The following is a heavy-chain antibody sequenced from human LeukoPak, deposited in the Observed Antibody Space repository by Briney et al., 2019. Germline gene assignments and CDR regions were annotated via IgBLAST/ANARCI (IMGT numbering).Heavy chain of an antibody. Sequence: GGSLRLTCVAPGFPFSSYWMTWVRQAPGKGLEWVANIKQDGSKKSYVDSVKGRFTISRDNVKNSLYLQMNSLRAEDTAIYYCTRVGYIDEGIDYWGQGTLVTVSS. CDR1: GFPFSSYW. J-gene: IGHJ4*02. CDR3: TRVGYIDEGIDY. D-gene: IGHD5-24*01. CDR2: IKQDGSKK. V-gene: IGHV3-7*04.